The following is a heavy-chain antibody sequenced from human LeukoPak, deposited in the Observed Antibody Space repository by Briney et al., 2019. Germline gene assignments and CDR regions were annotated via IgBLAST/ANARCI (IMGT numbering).Heavy chain of an antibody. J-gene: IGHJ4*02. D-gene: IGHD3-22*01. Sequence: SETLSLTCTVSGYSISSGYYWGWIRQPPGKGLDWIGNIYHSGNTYYNPSLKGRVTISVDTSKNQFSLKLNSVTAADTAVYYCARVRYFDSSGYYYDFDYWGQGTLVTVSS. CDR1: GYSISSGYY. CDR2: IYHSGNT. CDR3: ARVRYFDSSGYYYDFDY. V-gene: IGHV4-38-2*02.